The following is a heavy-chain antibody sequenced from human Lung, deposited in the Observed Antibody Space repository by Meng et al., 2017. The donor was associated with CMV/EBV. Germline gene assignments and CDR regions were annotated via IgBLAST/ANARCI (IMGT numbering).Heavy chain of an antibody. Sequence: ASXXVSXKASGYIFPSFGISWLRQAPGQGLEWLGWISPYNGNTTSAQKIQDRVTMTTDTSTSTAYMELRSLKSDDTAIYYCARGRWKSPTSTLRGCPHGKWCEPGXQGTXVNGAS. D-gene: IGHD2-2*01. CDR2: ISPYNGNT. CDR1: GYIFPSFG. J-gene: IGHJ5*02. V-gene: IGHV1-18*01. CDR3: ARGRWKSPTSTLRGCPHGKWCEP.